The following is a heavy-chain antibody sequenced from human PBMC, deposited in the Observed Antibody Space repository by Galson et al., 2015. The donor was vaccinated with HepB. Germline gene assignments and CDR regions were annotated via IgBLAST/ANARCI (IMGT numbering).Heavy chain of an antibody. Sequence: ETLSLTCTVSGGSISSYYWSWIRQPPGKGLEWIGYIYYSGSTNYNPSLKSRVTISVDTSKNQFSLKLSSVTAADTAVYYCAREGQLALDYWGQGTLVTVSS. CDR2: IYYSGST. CDR3: AREGQLALDY. CDR1: GGSISSYY. J-gene: IGHJ4*02. D-gene: IGHD6-6*01. V-gene: IGHV4-59*01.